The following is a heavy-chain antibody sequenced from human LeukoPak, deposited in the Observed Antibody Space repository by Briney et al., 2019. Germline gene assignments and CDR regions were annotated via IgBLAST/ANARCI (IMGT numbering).Heavy chain of an antibody. CDR2: ISGDGSTT. Sequence: GGSLRLSCATSGFAFSSYWMLWVRQVPGKGLVWVSRISGDGSTTTYADSVKGRFTISRDNTKNILYLQVDSPRTEDTAIYYCARSQFDYWGQGILVTVSS. J-gene: IGHJ4*02. CDR1: GFAFSSYW. V-gene: IGHV3-74*01. CDR3: ARSQFDY.